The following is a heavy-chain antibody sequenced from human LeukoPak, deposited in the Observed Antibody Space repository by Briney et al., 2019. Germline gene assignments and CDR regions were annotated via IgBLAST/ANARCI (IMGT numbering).Heavy chain of an antibody. J-gene: IGHJ4*02. CDR3: ARDPDAAYYFDK. Sequence: PSETLSLTCTVSGGSISSYYWSWIRQPPGKGLEWIGYIYYSGSTNYNPSLKSRVTISVDTSKNQFPLKLNSVNAADTAVYYCARDPDAAYYFDKWGQGTLVTVSS. V-gene: IGHV4-59*01. CDR2: IYYSGST. D-gene: IGHD6-25*01. CDR1: GGSISSYY.